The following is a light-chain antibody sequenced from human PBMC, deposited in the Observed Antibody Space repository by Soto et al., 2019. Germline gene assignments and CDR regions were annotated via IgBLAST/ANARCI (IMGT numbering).Light chain of an antibody. V-gene: IGKV3-15*01. CDR3: QQYNNWPRT. CDR1: QSVSSN. CDR2: GAS. J-gene: IGKJ1*01. Sequence: EMVMTHSPATLAVSPCERATLSCRASQSVSSNLAWYQQKPGQAPRLLIYGASTRATGIPARFSGSGSGTEFTLTISSLQSEDFAVYYCQQYNNWPRTFGQGTKVDIK.